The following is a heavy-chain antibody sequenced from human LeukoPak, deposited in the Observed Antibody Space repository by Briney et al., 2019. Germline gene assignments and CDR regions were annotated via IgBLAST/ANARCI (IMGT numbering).Heavy chain of an antibody. CDR1: GFTFSSYW. CDR3: AREGSASYYSAFDF. V-gene: IGHV3-7*04. D-gene: IGHD3-10*01. Sequence: GGSLRLSCAASGFTFSSYWMTWVRQAPGKGLEWVANIKQDGSAKYYVDSVKGRFTISRDNAKNSLYLQMNSLRAEDTAVYYCAREGSASYYSAFDFWGQGAMVTVSS. J-gene: IGHJ3*01. CDR2: IKQDGSAK.